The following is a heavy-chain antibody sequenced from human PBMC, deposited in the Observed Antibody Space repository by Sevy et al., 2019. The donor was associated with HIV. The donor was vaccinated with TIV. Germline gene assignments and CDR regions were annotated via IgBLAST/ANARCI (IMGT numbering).Heavy chain of an antibody. CDR1: GFTFSTYS. V-gene: IGHV3-21*01. D-gene: IGHD6-19*01. Sequence: GESLKISCAASGFTFSTYSMNWVRQAPGKGLEWVSSISSTSSYIDYAYSVKGRFTISRDNAKNSLYRQMNNLRAEDTGVYYCARDYNSGWRKFNLFDPWGQGTLVTVSS. J-gene: IGHJ5*02. CDR3: ARDYNSGWRKFNLFDP. CDR2: ISSTSSYI.